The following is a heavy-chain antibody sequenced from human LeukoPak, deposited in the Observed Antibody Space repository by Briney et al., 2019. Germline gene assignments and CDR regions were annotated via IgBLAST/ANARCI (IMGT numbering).Heavy chain of an antibody. CDR2: IYYSGTT. Sequence: SSEALSLTCTVSGDSISSYYWTWIRQPPGKGLEWIGYIYYSGTTNYNPSLKSRVTISIDTSRNQFSLKLSSVTAADTAVYYCASGRPLGFDYWGQGTLVTVSS. CDR1: GDSISSYY. J-gene: IGHJ4*01. CDR3: ASGRPLGFDY. D-gene: IGHD1-26*01. V-gene: IGHV4-59*01.